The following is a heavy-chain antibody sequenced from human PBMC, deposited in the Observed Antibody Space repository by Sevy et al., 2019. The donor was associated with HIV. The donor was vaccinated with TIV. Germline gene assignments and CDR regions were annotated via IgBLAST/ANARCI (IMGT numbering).Heavy chain of an antibody. V-gene: IGHV3-30*04. Sequence: GGSLRLSCAVSGFTFSNYVFHWVRQAPGKGLEWVSLISYDGTYKYYADFVKGRFTISRDNSKNTLYLQMNSLRGNDTAVYYCARVAVSYCTNDCYHRFDYWGPGALVTVSS. CDR2: ISYDGTYK. J-gene: IGHJ4*02. CDR3: ARVAVSYCTNDCYHRFDY. CDR1: GFTFSNYV. D-gene: IGHD2-8*01.